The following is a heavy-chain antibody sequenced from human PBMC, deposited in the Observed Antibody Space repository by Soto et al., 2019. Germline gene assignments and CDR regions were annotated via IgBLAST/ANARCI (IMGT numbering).Heavy chain of an antibody. V-gene: IGHV3-23*01. CDR3: AKDLVIAAAVTYYYYGMDV. J-gene: IGHJ6*02. CDR2: ISGSGGST. CDR1: GFTFSSYA. D-gene: IGHD6-13*01. Sequence: GGSLRLSCAASGFTFSSYAMSWVRQAPGKGLEWVSAISGSGGSTYYADSVKGRFTISRDNSKKTLYLQMNSLRAEDTAVYYCAKDLVIAAAVTYYYYGMDVWGQGTTVTVSS.